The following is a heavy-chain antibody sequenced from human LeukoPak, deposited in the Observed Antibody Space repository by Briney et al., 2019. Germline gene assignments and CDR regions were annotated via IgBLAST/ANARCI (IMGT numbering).Heavy chain of an antibody. CDR2: IKKDGSEK. CDR1: GFTFSSYW. CDR3: ARSLDYYGSGSYYNGPDY. Sequence: GGSLRLSCAASGFTFSSYWMSWVRQAPGKGLEWVANIKKDGSEKYYVDSVKGRFTISRDNAKNSLYLQMNSLRAEDTAVYYCARSLDYYGSGSYYNGPDYWGQGTLVTVSS. J-gene: IGHJ4*02. D-gene: IGHD3-10*01. V-gene: IGHV3-7*01.